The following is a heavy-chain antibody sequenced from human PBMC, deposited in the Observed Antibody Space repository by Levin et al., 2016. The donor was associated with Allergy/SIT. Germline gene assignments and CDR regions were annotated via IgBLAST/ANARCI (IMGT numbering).Heavy chain of an antibody. V-gene: IGHV3-7*03. CDR2: IKQDGSEK. J-gene: IGHJ6*02. D-gene: IGHD3-3*01. Sequence: VRQAPGKGLEWVANIKQDGSEKYYVDSVKGRFTISRDNAKNSLYLQMNSLRAEDTAVYYCASSSGYHTSPYYYYGMDVWGQGTTVTVSS. CDR3: ASSSGYHTSPYYYYGMDV.